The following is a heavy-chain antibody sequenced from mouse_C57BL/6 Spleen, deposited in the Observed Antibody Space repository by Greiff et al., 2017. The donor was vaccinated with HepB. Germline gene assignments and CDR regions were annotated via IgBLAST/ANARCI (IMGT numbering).Heavy chain of an antibody. CDR3: ARSIMAN. CDR2: ISYSGST. J-gene: IGHJ2*01. Sequence: EVKLLESGPGLVKPSQSLSLTCTVTGYSITSDYAWNWIRQFPGNKLEWMGYISYSGSTSYNPSLKSRISITRDTSKTQFFLQLNSVTTADTATYYCARSIMANWGQGTTLTVSS. V-gene: IGHV3-2*02. CDR1: GYSITSDYA.